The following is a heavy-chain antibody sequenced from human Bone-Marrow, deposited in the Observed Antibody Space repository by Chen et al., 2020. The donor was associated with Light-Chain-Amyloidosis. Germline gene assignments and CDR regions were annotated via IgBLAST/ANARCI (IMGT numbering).Heavy chain of an antibody. CDR1: GFTFSSYA. V-gene: IGHV3-23*01. CDR2: ISGGGGYT. Sequence: EVQLLESGGGLVQPGGSLKLSCAASGFTFSSYAMSWVRQAPGKGLEWVSAISGGGGYTYYADSVKGRFTISRDDSRNTLVLQVKSLRAEDTAVYFGAKAPTWRVLEWYYGMDVWGQGTTVTVSS. J-gene: IGHJ6*02. D-gene: IGHD3-3*01. CDR3: AKAPTWRVLEWYYGMDV.